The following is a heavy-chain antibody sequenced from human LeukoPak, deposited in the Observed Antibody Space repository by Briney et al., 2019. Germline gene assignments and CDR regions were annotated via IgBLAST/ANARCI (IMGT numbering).Heavy chain of an antibody. D-gene: IGHD2-2*01. CDR3: ASDGLPYCTSASCHPNWFDP. J-gene: IGHJ5*02. Sequence: SETLSLTCTVSGGSISSGGYYWSWIRQPPGKGLEWIGYIYHSGSTYYNPSLKSRVIISVDRSKNQFSLNLSSVTAADTAVYYCASDGLPYCTSASCHPNWFDPWGQGTLVTVSS. CDR1: GGSISSGGYY. V-gene: IGHV4-30-2*01. CDR2: IYHSGST.